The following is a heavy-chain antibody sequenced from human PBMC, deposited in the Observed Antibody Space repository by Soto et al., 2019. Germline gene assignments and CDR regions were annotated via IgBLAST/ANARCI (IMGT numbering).Heavy chain of an antibody. CDR1: GGSISSSNW. CDR3: ASLLRSTYGMDV. D-gene: IGHD3-3*01. CDR2: IYHSRST. V-gene: IGHV4-4*02. J-gene: IGHJ6*02. Sequence: QVQLQEWGPGLVKPSGTLSLTCAVSGGSISSSNWWTWVRQPPGKGLEWIGEIYHSRSTNDNPSLKSRVNISVDKSKNQFSLKVTSVTAADTAVYYCASLLRSTYGMDVWGQGTTVTVSS.